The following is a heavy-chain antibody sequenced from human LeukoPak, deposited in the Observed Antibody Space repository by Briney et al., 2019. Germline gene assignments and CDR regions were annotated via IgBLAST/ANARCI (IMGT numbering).Heavy chain of an antibody. Sequence: SETLSLTCTVSGGSISSGGYYWRWIRQHPGKGLEWIGYIYYSGSTYYNPSLKSRVTISVDTSKNQFSLKLSSVTAADTAVYYCARGEMGYYFDYWGQGTLVTVSS. CDR1: GGSISSGGYY. CDR2: IYYSGST. J-gene: IGHJ4*02. CDR3: ARGEMGYYFDY. V-gene: IGHV4-31*03. D-gene: IGHD1-26*01.